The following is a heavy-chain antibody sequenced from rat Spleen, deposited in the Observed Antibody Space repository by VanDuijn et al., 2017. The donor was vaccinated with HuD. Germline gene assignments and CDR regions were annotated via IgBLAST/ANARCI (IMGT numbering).Heavy chain of an antibody. Sequence: EVQLVESGGGLVQPGRSMKLSCAASGFTFSSFAMAWVRQAPTKGLEWVASISYDGGNTYYRASVKGRFTIYRDNAKSTLYLQMDSLRSEDTATYYCTTDRLGADYFDYWGQGVMVTVSS. D-gene: IGHD5-1*01. CDR1: GFTFSSFA. CDR2: ISYDGGNT. J-gene: IGHJ2*01. V-gene: IGHV5-20*01. CDR3: TTDRLGADYFDY.